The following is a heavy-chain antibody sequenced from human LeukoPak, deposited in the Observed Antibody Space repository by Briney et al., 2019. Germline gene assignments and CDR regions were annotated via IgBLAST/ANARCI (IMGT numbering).Heavy chain of an antibody. D-gene: IGHD6-13*01. CDR3: ARGKKAGTAHYYGMDV. CDR2: INHSGST. CDR1: GGSISSYY. Sequence: SETLSLTCTVSGGSISSYYWSWIRQPPGKGLEWIGEINHSGSTNYNPSLKSRVTISVDTSKNQFSLKLSSVTAADTAVYYCARGKKAGTAHYYGMDVWGKGTTVTVSS. J-gene: IGHJ6*04. V-gene: IGHV4-34*01.